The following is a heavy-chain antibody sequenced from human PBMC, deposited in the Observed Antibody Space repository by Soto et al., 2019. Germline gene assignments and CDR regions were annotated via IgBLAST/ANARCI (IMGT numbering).Heavy chain of an antibody. J-gene: IGHJ5*02. D-gene: IGHD3-22*01. V-gene: IGHV4-4*02. CDR1: GGSISSSNW. CDR3: ARVGLYYDSSGSNWFDP. Sequence: QVHLQESGPGLVKPSGTLSLTCAVSGGSISSSNWWNWVRQPPGKGLEWIGEIYRSGSTNYNPSLKSRVTISVAKSKNHLSLKLTSVTVADTAVYYCARVGLYYDSSGSNWFDPWGQGTLVTVSS. CDR2: IYRSGST.